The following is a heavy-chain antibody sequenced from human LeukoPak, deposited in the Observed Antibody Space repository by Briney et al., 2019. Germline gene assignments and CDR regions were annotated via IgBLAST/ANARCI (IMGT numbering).Heavy chain of an antibody. CDR1: GDSVSNNNAA. CDR3: ARGNNRGDHRYSGMDV. CDR2: TYLRSNWYS. Sequence: SQTLSLTCAISGDSVSNNNAAWNWIRQSPSRGLEWLGRTYLRSNWYSDYAVSVKGRISINPDTSKNQFSLQLDSVTPDDTAVYYCARGNNRGDHRYSGMDVWGRGTTVTVSS. V-gene: IGHV6-1*01. D-gene: IGHD2-21*01. J-gene: IGHJ6*02.